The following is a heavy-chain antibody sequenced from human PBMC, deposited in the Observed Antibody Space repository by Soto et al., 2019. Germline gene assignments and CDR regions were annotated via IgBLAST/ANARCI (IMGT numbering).Heavy chain of an antibody. CDR2: IYPSDSDT. CDR1: GYNFAGYW. V-gene: IGHV5-51*01. Sequence: PGESLKISCKGSGYNFAGYWIAWVRQMPGKGLELMGIIYPSDSDTRYRPSFQGQVTISADKSISSAYLQWSSLRASDTAMYYCARGRVSTRTFDYWGQGNPLTGSS. D-gene: IGHD1-1*01. CDR3: ARGRVSTRTFDY. J-gene: IGHJ4*02.